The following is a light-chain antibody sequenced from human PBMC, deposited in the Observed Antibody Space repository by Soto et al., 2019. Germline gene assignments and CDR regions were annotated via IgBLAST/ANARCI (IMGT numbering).Light chain of an antibody. Sequence: QSALTQPPSASGSPGQSVTISCTGTSSDVGVYNYVSWYQQHPGKAPKLMIYEVSKRPSGVPDRFSGYKSGNTASLTVSGLQAEDEADYYCSSYAGSNNLVVFGGGTKLTVL. CDR2: EVS. J-gene: IGLJ2*01. V-gene: IGLV2-8*01. CDR1: SSDVGVYNY. CDR3: SSYAGSNNLVV.